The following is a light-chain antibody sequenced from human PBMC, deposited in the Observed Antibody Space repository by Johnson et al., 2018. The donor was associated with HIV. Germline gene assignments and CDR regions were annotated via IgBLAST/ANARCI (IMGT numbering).Light chain of an antibody. CDR1: SSNIGNNY. V-gene: IGLV1-51*02. J-gene: IGLJ1*01. CDR3: ETWDNSLIAYV. Sequence: QSVLTQPPSVSAAPGQKVTISCSGSSSNIGNNYVSWYQQLPGTAPKLLIYENNKRPSGIPDRFSGSKSGTSATLGITGLQTGDEADYYCETWDNSLIAYVFGTGTKVTVL. CDR2: ENN.